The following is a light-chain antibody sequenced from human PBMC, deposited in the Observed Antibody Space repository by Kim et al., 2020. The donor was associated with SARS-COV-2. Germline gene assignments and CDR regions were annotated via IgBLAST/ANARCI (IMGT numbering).Light chain of an antibody. V-gene: IGLV2-14*01. J-gene: IGLJ2*01. CDR1: SSDVGGYNY. Sequence: QSALTQPASVSGSPGQSITISCTGTSSDVGGYNYVSWYQQHPGKAPKLMIYDVSKRPSGVSNRFSGSKSGNTASLTISGLQAEDEADYYYSSYTSSSTLVFGGGTQLTVL. CDR3: SSYTSSSTLV. CDR2: DVS.